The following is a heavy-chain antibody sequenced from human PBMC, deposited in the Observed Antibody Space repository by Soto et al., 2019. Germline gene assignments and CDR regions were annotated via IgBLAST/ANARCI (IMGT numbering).Heavy chain of an antibody. Sequence: GASVKVSCKASGYTFTSYDINWVRQATGQGLEWMGWMNPNSGNTGYAQKFQGRVTMTRNTSISTAYMELSSLRSEDTAVYYCARGRRVVTAHVPVSPKSSLGYWGQGTLVTVSS. V-gene: IGHV1-8*01. J-gene: IGHJ4*02. D-gene: IGHD2-21*02. CDR3: ARGRRVVTAHVPVSPKSSLGY. CDR1: GYTFTSYD. CDR2: MNPNSGNT.